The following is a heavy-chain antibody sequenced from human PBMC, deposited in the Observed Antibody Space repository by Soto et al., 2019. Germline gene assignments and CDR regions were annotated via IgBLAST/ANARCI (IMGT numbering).Heavy chain of an antibody. CDR3: PRENSPAGLDV. V-gene: IGHV3-48*03. J-gene: IGHJ6*02. CDR2: LSTSGSTM. D-gene: IGHD6-13*01. CDR1: GFTFSNYE. Sequence: PGGSLRLSCTASGFTFSNYEMTWVRQAPGKGLEWVSYLSTSGSTMYYADSVKGRFTISRDNAKNSLFLQMNSLRAEDTAVYYCPRENSPAGLDVWGQGTTVTVSS.